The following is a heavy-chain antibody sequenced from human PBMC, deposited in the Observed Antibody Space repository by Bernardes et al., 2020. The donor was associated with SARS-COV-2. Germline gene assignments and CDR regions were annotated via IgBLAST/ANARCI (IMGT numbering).Heavy chain of an antibody. D-gene: IGHD6-19*01. J-gene: IGHJ4*02. Sequence: GGSLRLSCTASGFIFDDYGMSWFRPAPGRGLEWVSGISWNGGMTTYADSVKGRFTISKDSAKNSLYLQMNSLRDEDTALYYCAREGRIAVAPEAWGQGTLVTVSS. CDR1: GFIFDDYG. CDR2: ISWNGGMT. CDR3: AREGRIAVAPEA. V-gene: IGHV3-20*04.